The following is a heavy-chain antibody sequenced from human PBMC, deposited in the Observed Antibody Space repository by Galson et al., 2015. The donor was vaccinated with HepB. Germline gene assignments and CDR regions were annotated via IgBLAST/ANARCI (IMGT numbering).Heavy chain of an antibody. CDR3: AHRGGGQLYLRERPGFDY. Sequence: PALVKPPQTLTLTCTFSGFSLSTSGVGVGWIRQPPGKALEWLALIYWDDDKRYSPSLKNRLTITKDTSKNQVVLTMTNMDPVDTATYYCAHRGGGQLYLRERPGFDYWGQGTLVTVSS. CDR1: GFSLSTSGVG. D-gene: IGHD2-2*01. V-gene: IGHV2-5*02. CDR2: IYWDDDK. J-gene: IGHJ4*02.